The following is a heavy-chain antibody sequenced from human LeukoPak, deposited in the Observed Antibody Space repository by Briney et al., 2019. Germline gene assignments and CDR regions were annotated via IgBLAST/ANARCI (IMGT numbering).Heavy chain of an antibody. CDR3: ATIGRVSIFGVVT. J-gene: IGHJ4*02. Sequence: SETLSLTCTVSGGSISSYYWSWIRQPPGKGLEWIGNIFYTGSTYYNPSLKSRVTISVDTSKNQFSVQLNSVTAADTAVYYCATIGRVSIFGVVTWGQGTLVTVSS. D-gene: IGHD3-3*02. V-gene: IGHV4-59*12. CDR1: GGSISSYY. CDR2: IFYTGST.